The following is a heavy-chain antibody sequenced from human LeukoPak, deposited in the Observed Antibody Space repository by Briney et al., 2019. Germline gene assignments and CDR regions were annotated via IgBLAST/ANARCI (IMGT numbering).Heavy chain of an antibody. D-gene: IGHD2-15*01. J-gene: IGHJ5*02. V-gene: IGHV4-4*07. CDR3: ARAPAGGGGTCPFDP. CDR1: GGSISSYY. Sequence: PSETLSLTCTVSGGSISSYYWTWIRQPAGKGLEWIGRIYPSGSTNYNPALKSRVTVSVDTSKNLFSLKLISVTAADTAVYYCARAPAGGGGTCPFDPLGQGTLVTVSS. CDR2: IYPSGST.